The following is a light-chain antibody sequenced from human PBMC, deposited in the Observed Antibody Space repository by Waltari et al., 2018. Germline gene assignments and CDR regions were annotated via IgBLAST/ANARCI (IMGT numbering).Light chain of an antibody. CDR3: QRYNNWPPYT. V-gene: IGKV3-15*01. J-gene: IGKJ2*01. CDR2: VAS. CDR1: QSVSSN. Sequence: ETVMTQSPATVSVSPGERAALSCRASQSVSSNVAWYQQKTGQAPRLLIYVASTRATGIPVRFSGSWSETDFTLTINSLQSEDFAIYYCQRYNNWPPYTFGQGTKLEI.